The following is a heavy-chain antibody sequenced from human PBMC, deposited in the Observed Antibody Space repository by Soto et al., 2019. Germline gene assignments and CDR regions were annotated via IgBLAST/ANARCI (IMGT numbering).Heavy chain of an antibody. D-gene: IGHD3-3*01. V-gene: IGHV3-30-3*01. J-gene: IGHJ5*02. CDR2: ISHGGRIE. Sequence: QVHLVESGGGVVQPGRSLRLSCAASGFTFSSFALHWVRQAPGEGLEWVALISHGGRIENYADSVKGRFIISRDNSKNTVYMQVDSLRLEDTGVYYCARDGLPDDFRSGGYWFDPWGQGTQVTVSS. CDR3: ARDGLPDDFRSGGYWFDP. CDR1: GFTFSSFA.